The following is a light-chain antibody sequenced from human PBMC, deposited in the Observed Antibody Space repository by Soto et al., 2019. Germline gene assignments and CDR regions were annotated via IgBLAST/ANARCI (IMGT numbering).Light chain of an antibody. CDR1: QTISNN. CDR3: QQYNNWPTWT. J-gene: IGKJ1*01. CDR2: GAS. V-gene: IGKV3-15*01. Sequence: EMEMTQSPATLSVSPAERATLSRRASQTISNNLAWLQQRPGQAPGLLIYGASTRATGIPARFSGSGSGTEFTLTISSLQSEDFAVYYCQQYNNWPTWTFGQGTKVDIK.